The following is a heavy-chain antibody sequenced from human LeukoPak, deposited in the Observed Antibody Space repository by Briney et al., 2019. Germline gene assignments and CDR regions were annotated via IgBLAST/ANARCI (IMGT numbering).Heavy chain of an antibody. CDR3: AKQDIVVVPATNGVDY. Sequence: GGSLRLSCAASGFTFSSYWMSWVRQAPGKGLEWVANIKQDGSEKYYVDSVKGRFTISRDNAKNSLYLQMNILRAEDTAVYYCAKQDIVVVPATNGVDYWGQGTLVTVSS. D-gene: IGHD2-2*01. CDR2: IKQDGSEK. J-gene: IGHJ4*02. CDR1: GFTFSSYW. V-gene: IGHV3-7*01.